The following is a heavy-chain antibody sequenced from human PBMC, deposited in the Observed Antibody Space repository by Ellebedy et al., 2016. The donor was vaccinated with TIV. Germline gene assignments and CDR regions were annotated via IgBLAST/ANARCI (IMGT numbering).Heavy chain of an antibody. CDR3: AREYDSIARFDD. J-gene: IGHJ4*02. CDR1: GFTFSSHT. D-gene: IGHD3-22*01. Sequence: GESLKISXAASGFTFSSHTMNWVRQAPGKGLEWISYISSRSSTIYYADSAKGRFTISRDNAKNSLYLQMNSLRDEDTAVYHCAREYDSIARFDDWGQGTLVTVSS. V-gene: IGHV3-48*02. CDR2: ISSRSSTI.